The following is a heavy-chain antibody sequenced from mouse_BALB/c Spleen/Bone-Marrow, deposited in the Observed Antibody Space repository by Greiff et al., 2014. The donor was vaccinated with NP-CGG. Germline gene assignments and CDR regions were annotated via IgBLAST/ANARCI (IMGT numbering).Heavy chain of an antibody. V-gene: IGHV1-54*01. CDR3: ARFGRYYFDY. CDR2: INPGSGGA. J-gene: IGHJ2*01. CDR1: GYAFTNYL. Sequence: QVQLQQPGAELVRPGTAVNVSCKASGYAFTNYLIEWVKQRPGQGLEWIGVINPGSGGANYNEKFKGKATLTADKSSSTACMQLSSLTSDDSAVYFCARFGRYYFDYWGQGTTLTVSS.